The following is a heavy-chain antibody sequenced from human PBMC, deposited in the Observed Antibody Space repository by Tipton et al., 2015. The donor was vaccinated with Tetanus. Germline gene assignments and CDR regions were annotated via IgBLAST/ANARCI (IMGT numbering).Heavy chain of an antibody. J-gene: IGHJ3*02. V-gene: IGHV3-53*01. CDR3: ARDSNYYDSSGVPDAFDI. CDR2: IYSDGST. CDR1: GFTVSSNY. Sequence: QLVQSGGGLIQPGGSLRLSCAASGFTVSSNYMSWVRQAPGKGLEWVSVIYSDGSTYYADSVKGRFTISRDNSKNTLYLQMNSLRAEDTAVYYCARDSNYYDSSGVPDAFDIWGQGTMVTVSS. D-gene: IGHD3-22*01.